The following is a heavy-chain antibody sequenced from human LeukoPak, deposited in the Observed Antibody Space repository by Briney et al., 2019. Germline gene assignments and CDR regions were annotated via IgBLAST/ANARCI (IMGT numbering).Heavy chain of an antibody. CDR3: AKDPRTGTTFSATAAFDI. CDR1: GFTFSSYS. Sequence: GGSLRLSCAASGFTFSSYSMNWVRQAPGKGLEWVSSISSSSSYIYYADSVKGRFTISRDNAKNSLYLQMNSLRAEDTAVYYCAKDPRTGTTFSATAAFDIWGQGTMVTVSS. CDR2: ISSSSSYI. D-gene: IGHD1-7*01. V-gene: IGHV3-21*04. J-gene: IGHJ3*02.